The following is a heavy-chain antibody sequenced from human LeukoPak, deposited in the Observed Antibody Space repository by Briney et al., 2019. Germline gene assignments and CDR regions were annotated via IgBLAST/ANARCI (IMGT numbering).Heavy chain of an antibody. Sequence: PGRSLRLSCAASGFTFDDYAMHWVRQAPGKGLEWVSGISWNSGSIGYADSVKGRFTISRDNAKNSLYLQMNSLRAEDTALYYCAKVYNWNDMGAFDIWGQGTTVTVSS. V-gene: IGHV3-9*01. CDR1: GFTFDDYA. J-gene: IGHJ3*02. D-gene: IGHD1-1*01. CDR3: AKVYNWNDMGAFDI. CDR2: ISWNSGSI.